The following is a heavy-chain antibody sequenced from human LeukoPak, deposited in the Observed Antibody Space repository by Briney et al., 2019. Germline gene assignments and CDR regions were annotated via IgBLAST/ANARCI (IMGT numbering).Heavy chain of an antibody. CDR2: IYYSGST. D-gene: IGHD3-22*01. CDR1: GGSISSSSYY. J-gene: IGHJ4*02. V-gene: IGHV4-39*07. CDR3: AREKYYYDSSGYIFGY. Sequence: KPSETLSLTCTVSGGSISSSSYYWGWIRQPPGKGLEWIGSIYYSGSTYYNPSLKSRVTISVDTSKNQFSLKLSSVTAADTAVYYCAREKYYYDSSGYIFGYWGQGTLVTVSS.